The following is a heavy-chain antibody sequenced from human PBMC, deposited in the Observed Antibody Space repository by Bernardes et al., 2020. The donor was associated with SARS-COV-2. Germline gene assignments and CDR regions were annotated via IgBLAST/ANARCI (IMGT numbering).Heavy chain of an antibody. Sequence: GGSLRLSCAASGFTFSNYWMHWVRQAPGKGLVWVSRINSDGSSTSNADSVKGRFTISRDNGKNTLYLQMNSLRAEDTAVYYCARGGVWVAAGTLDYWGQGTLVTVSS. CDR3: ARGGVWVAAGTLDY. CDR1: GFTFSNYW. J-gene: IGHJ4*02. V-gene: IGHV3-74*01. D-gene: IGHD6-13*01. CDR2: INSDGSST.